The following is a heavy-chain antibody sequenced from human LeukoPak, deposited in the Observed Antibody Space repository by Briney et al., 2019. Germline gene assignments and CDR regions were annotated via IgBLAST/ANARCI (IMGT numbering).Heavy chain of an antibody. J-gene: IGHJ4*02. D-gene: IGHD2-15*01. V-gene: IGHV3-53*01. Sequence: GGSLRLSCAASGFTVNSNYMNWVRQAPGKGLEWVSVIYSGGSTYYADSVKGRFTISRDSSKNTLYLQMSSLRAEDTAVYYCARSVVVVAAEEFYFDYWGQGTLVTVSS. CDR2: IYSGGST. CDR1: GFTVNSNY. CDR3: ARSVVVVAAEEFYFDY.